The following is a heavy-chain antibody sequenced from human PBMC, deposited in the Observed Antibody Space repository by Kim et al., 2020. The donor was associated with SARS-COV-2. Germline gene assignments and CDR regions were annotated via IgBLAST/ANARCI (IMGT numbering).Heavy chain of an antibody. J-gene: IGHJ3*02. CDR1: GGSFSGYY. CDR3: ARGRVEYYYDSSGYHYRTDAFDI. D-gene: IGHD3-22*01. Sequence: SETLSLTCAVYGGSFSGYYWSWIRQPPGKGLEWIGEINHSGSTNYNPSLKSRVTISVDTSKNQFSLKLSSVTAADTAVYYCARGRVEYYYDSSGYHYRTDAFDIWGQGTMVTVSS. V-gene: IGHV4-34*01. CDR2: INHSGST.